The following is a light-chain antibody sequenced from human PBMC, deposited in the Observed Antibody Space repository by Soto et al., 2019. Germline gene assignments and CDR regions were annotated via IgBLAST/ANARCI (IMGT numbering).Light chain of an antibody. J-gene: IGKJ5*01. CDR3: QQFNIYPIT. CDR1: QDIRGA. CDR2: DVS. Sequence: AIQLTQSPSSLSASVGDRVTITCRASQDIRGALAWYQQKPGKAPKLLIYDVSTVQSGVPSRFSGRGSGTEFTLTIPSRQPEDFATYYCQQFNIYPITFGQGTRLDI. V-gene: IGKV1-13*02.